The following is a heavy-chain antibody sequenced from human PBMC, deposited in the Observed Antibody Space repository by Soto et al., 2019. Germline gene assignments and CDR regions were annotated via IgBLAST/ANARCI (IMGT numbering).Heavy chain of an antibody. J-gene: IGHJ6*02. CDR3: ARGSPASGMDV. V-gene: IGHV4-31*03. Sequence: PSETLSLTCTVSGGSISSGGYYWSWIRQHPGKGLEWIGYIYYSGSTYYNPSLKSRVTISVDTSKNQFSLKLSSVTAADTAVYYCARGSPASGMDVWGQGTTVTVSS. CDR2: IYYSGST. CDR1: GGSISSGGYY.